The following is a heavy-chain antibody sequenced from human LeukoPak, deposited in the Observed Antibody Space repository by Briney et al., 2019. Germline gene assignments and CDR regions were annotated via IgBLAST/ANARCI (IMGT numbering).Heavy chain of an antibody. CDR3: ARGPGETYYYDSSGYPLDY. D-gene: IGHD3-22*01. J-gene: IGHJ4*02. V-gene: IGHV4-59*07. Sequence: PSDTLSLTCTVSGGSFSSYDCSWIRQPPGKGLEWIGYIYYSGGNNYNPSLKSRVTISVDTSKNQFSLKLSSVTAADTAVYYCARGPGETYYYDSSGYPLDYWGQGTLVTVSS. CDR1: GGSFSSYD. CDR2: IYYSGGN.